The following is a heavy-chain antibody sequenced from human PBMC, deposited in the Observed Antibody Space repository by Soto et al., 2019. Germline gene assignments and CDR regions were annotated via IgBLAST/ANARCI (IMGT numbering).Heavy chain of an antibody. D-gene: IGHD6-19*01. V-gene: IGHV1-69*01. J-gene: IGHJ6*02. CDR2: VIPTFGTT. CDR3: AIDRLIVAVAVGRMDV. Sequence: QVQLVQSGAEMKKPGSSVKVSCKASGDTFTGYDISWVRQAPGQGLEWMGWVIPTFGTTKYAQRFQGRVTISVDELASTAYMELSSLRPEDTALYYCAIDRLIVAVAVGRMDVWGQGTTVTVSS. CDR1: GDTFTGYD.